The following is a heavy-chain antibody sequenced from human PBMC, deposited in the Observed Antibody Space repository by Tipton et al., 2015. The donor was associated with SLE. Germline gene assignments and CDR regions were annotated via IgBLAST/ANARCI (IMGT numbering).Heavy chain of an antibody. Sequence: TLSLTCTVSGASISSSSYYWVWFRQPPGKGLEWTGSVYYSGSTSYNPSLKSRVTISVDTSKNQFSLRLSSVTAADTAVYYCARAEGSWDAFDIWGQGTMVTVSS. V-gene: IGHV4-39*07. CDR3: ARAEGSWDAFDI. CDR1: GASISSSSYY. J-gene: IGHJ3*02. CDR2: VYYSGST. D-gene: IGHD2-15*01.